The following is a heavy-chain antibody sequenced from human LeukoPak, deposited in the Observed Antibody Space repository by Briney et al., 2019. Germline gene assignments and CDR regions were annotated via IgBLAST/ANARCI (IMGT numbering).Heavy chain of an antibody. CDR3: ARGAPGITIFGVVITHAFDI. CDR1: GYTFTSYA. CDR2: INAGNGNT. J-gene: IGHJ3*02. D-gene: IGHD3-3*01. V-gene: IGHV1-3*01. Sequence: ASVKVSCKASGYTFTSYAMHWVRQAPGQRLEWMGWINAGNGNTKYSQKFQGRVTITRDTSASTAYMELSSLRSEDTAVYYCARGAPGITIFGVVITHAFDIWGQGTMVTVSS.